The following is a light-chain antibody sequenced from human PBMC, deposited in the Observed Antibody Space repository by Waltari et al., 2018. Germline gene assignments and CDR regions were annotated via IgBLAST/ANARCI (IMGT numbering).Light chain of an antibody. Sequence: EIVLTQSPGTLSLSPGERATLSCRSSQTVRTTYLAWYQQTPGQAPTLLSYGASSSATGIPDRFSGSGSGTDFSLTISSLEPEDFAVYYCQQYDISPLTFGGGTKVEIK. CDR2: GAS. J-gene: IGKJ4*01. CDR3: QQYDISPLT. V-gene: IGKV3-20*01. CDR1: QTVRTTY.